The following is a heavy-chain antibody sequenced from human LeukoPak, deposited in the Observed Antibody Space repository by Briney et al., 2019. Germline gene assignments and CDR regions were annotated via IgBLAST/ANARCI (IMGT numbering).Heavy chain of an antibody. D-gene: IGHD5-18*01. V-gene: IGHV4-39*01. CDR2: IYYSGST. CDR3: ARYSYGYNWFDP. CDR1: GGSFSGYY. Sequence: SETLSLTCAVYGGSFSGYYWGWIRQPPGKGLEWIGSIYYSGSTYYNPSLKSRVTISVDTSKNQFSLKLSSVTAADTAVYYCARYSYGYNWFDPWGQGTLVTVSS. J-gene: IGHJ5*02.